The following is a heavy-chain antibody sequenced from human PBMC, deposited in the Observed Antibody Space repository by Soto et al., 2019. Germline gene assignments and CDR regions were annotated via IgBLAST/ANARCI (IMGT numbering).Heavy chain of an antibody. V-gene: IGHV1-18*01. CDR2: ISAYNGNT. J-gene: IGHJ4*02. CDR1: GYTFTSYG. CDR3: ARVIAAAHFDY. D-gene: IGHD6-13*01. Sequence: QVQLVQSGAEVKKPGASVKVSCKASGYTFTSYGISWVRQAPGQGLEWMGWISAYNGNTNYAQKLQGRVTMTTDTATSTAYTELRSLRSDATAVSYCARVIAAAHFDYWGQGTLVTVSS.